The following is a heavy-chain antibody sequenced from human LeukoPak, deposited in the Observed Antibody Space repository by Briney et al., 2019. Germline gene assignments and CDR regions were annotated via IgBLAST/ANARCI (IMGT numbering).Heavy chain of an antibody. Sequence: PGGSLRLSCAASGFTISTYGMGWVRQAPGKGLEWVSSISGGTTYYADSVKGRFTISRDSSKNTVSLQMNSLRAEDTAVYYCAKSVYHSGNYWGQGTLVTVSS. D-gene: IGHD3-10*01. J-gene: IGHJ4*02. CDR2: ISGGTT. CDR3: AKSVYHSGNY. V-gene: IGHV3-23*01. CDR1: GFTISTYG.